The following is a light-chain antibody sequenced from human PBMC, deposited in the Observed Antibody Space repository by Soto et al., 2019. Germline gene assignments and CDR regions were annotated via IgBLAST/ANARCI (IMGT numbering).Light chain of an antibody. V-gene: IGKV1-39*01. CDR3: QQTFSVPPT. Sequence: DIQMTQSPSSLSASVGDSVTITCRASQSVATYLNWYQQKSGGAPKLLICAASTLQSGVPSRFSGSGSGVNFTLNVSNLQPGDFATYYCQQTFSVPPTFGGGTKVELK. CDR1: QSVATY. J-gene: IGKJ4*01. CDR2: AAS.